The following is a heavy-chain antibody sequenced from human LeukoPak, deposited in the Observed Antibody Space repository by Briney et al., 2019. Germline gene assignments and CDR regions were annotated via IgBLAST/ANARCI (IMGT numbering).Heavy chain of an antibody. D-gene: IGHD3-22*01. CDR3: ARDWDYYDSSGYSY. CDR2: INPNSGGT. Sequence: GASVKVSCKASGYTFTGYYMHWVRQAPGQGLEWMGRINPNSGGTNYAQKFQGRVTMSRDTSSSTAYMELSRLRSDDTAVYYCARDWDYYDSSGYSYWGQGTLVTVSS. J-gene: IGHJ4*02. CDR1: GYTFTGYY. V-gene: IGHV1-2*06.